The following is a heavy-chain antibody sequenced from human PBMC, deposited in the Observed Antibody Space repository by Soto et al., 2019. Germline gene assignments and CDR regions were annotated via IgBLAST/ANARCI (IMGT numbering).Heavy chain of an antibody. CDR1: GFTFSSYA. Sequence: QVQLVESGGGVVQPGRSLRLSCAASGFTFSSYAMHWVRQPPGKGLEWVAVISSDGSNKYYADSVKGRFTISRDNSKNTLYLQVNSLRAEDTAVYYCARDPRVGYYGASYFDYWGQGTLVTVSS. CDR3: ARDPRVGYYGASYFDY. CDR2: ISSDGSNK. D-gene: IGHD3-22*01. V-gene: IGHV3-30-3*01. J-gene: IGHJ4*02.